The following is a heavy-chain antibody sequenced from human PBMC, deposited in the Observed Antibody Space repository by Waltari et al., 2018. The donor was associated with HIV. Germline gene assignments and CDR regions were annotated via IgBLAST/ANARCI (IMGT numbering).Heavy chain of an antibody. CDR2: INHSGST. CDR3: ARLNKGQWLVSSDERPQGSAHFDY. J-gene: IGHJ4*02. CDR1: GGSFSGYY. Sequence: QVQLQQWGAGLLKPSETLSLTCAVYGGSFSGYYWCWIRQPPGTGLEWMGEINHSGSTNYNPSIKSRVTISVDTSKNQFSLKLSSVTAADTAVYYCARLNKGQWLVSSDERPQGSAHFDYWGQGTLVTVSS. V-gene: IGHV4-34*01. D-gene: IGHD6-19*01.